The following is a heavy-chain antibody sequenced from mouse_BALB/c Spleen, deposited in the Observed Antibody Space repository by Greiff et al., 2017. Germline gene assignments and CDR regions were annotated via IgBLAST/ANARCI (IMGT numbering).Heavy chain of an antibody. CDR3: ARARNYYAMDY. V-gene: IGHV1S81*02. CDR1: GYTFTSYY. Sequence: QVQLQQSGAELVKPGASVKLSCKASGYTFTSYYMYWVKQRPGQGLEWIGEINPSNGGTNFNEKFKSKATLTVDKSSSTAYMQLSSLTSEDSAVYYCARARNYYAMDYWGQGTSVTVSS. CDR2: INPSNGGT. J-gene: IGHJ4*01.